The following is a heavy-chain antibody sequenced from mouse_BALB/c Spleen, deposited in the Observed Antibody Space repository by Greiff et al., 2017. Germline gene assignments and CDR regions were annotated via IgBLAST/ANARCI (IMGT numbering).Heavy chain of an antibody. Sequence: VQLKESGGGLVKPGGSLKLSCAASGFTFSSYAMSWVRQTPEKRLEWVASISSGGSTYYPDSVKGRFTISRDNARNILYLQMSSLRSEDTAMYYCARGPFIDYFDYWGQGTTLTVSS. D-gene: IGHD1-2*01. V-gene: IGHV5-6-5*01. CDR2: ISSGGST. CDR1: GFTFSSYA. J-gene: IGHJ2*01. CDR3: ARGPFIDYFDY.